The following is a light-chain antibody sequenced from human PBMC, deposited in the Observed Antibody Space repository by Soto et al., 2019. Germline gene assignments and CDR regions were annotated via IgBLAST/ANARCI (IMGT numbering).Light chain of an antibody. CDR1: QDITIY. CDR2: AAS. V-gene: IGKV1-6*01. CDR3: LQLYNFSWT. Sequence: IQMTHSPSSLSASVGDRVTITCRASQDITIYLAWYQQRSWKAPKLLIYAASNLQSGVPSRFSGSGSGTDFTLTISRLQPEDFATYYCLQLYNFSWTFGQGTKVDIK. J-gene: IGKJ1*01.